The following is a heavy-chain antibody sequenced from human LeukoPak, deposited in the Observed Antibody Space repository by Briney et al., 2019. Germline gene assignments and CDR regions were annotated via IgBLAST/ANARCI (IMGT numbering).Heavy chain of an antibody. Sequence: GGSLRLSCAASGFIFNNAWMSWVRQAPGRGLEWVGRIKSKSDGATTHYGAPVKGRFTISRDDSKNMLYLQMNSLRAEDTAVYYCAKGVTTYHAFWSGSYQHGEYHYMDVWGKGTTVTVSS. J-gene: IGHJ6*03. CDR2: IKSKSDGATT. D-gene: IGHD3-3*01. V-gene: IGHV3-15*01. CDR1: GFIFNNAW. CDR3: AKGVTTYHAFWSGSYQHGEYHYMDV.